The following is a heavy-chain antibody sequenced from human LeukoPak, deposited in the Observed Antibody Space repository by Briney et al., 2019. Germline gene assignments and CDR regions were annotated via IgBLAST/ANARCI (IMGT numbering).Heavy chain of an antibody. CDR1: GFTFDDYG. D-gene: IGHD2-2*01. CDR2: INRNGGST. V-gene: IGHV3-20*04. J-gene: IGHJ3*02. CDR3: ARLRAVVQDDAFDI. Sequence: GGSLRLSCAASGFTFDDYGMRWVRQAPGKGLEWVSGINRNGGSTGYAESVKGRFTISRDNAKNSLYLQMNSLRNQDTALYYCARLRAVVQDDAFDIWGQGSLVTVSS.